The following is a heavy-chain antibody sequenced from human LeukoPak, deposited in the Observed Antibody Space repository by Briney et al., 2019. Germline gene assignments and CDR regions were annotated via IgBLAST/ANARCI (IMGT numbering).Heavy chain of an antibody. D-gene: IGHD3-22*01. Sequence: GGSLRLSCAGSGFTFSTYWMSWVRQAPGKGLEWVATINQDGSDQYYVDSVKGRFTISRDNAKNSLDLQMNSLRAEDTAVYYCVRDYSSGRDFWGQGTLVTVSS. CDR2: INQDGSDQ. V-gene: IGHV3-7*04. J-gene: IGHJ4*02. CDR1: GFTFSTYW. CDR3: VRDYSSGRDF.